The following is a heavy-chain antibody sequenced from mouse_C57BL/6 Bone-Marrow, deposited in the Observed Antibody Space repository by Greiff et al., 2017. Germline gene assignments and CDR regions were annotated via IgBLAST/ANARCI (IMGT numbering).Heavy chain of an antibody. CDR3: ARRYYGSSYVYWYFDV. D-gene: IGHD1-1*01. Sequence: QVQLQQPGAELVKPGASVKMSCKASGYTFTSYWITWVKQRPGQGLEWIGDIYPGSGSTNYNEKFKSKATLTVDTSSSTAYMQLSSLTSEDSAVYDCARRYYGSSYVYWYFDVWGTGTTVTVSS. V-gene: IGHV1-55*01. J-gene: IGHJ1*03. CDR1: GYTFTSYW. CDR2: IYPGSGST.